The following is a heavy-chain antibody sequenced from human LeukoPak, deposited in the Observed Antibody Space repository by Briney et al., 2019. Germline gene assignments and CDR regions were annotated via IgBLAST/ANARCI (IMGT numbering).Heavy chain of an antibody. CDR1: GFTFSNYR. Sequence: PGGSLRLSCAASGFTFSNYRMNWVRQAPGKGLEWVSSISNSSSYIYYADSVKGRFTISRDNGKNSLYLQLDSLRVEDTAVYYCARAGHVITMIVVLDAFDIWGQGTMVTVSS. CDR2: ISNSSSYI. CDR3: ARAGHVITMIVVLDAFDI. J-gene: IGHJ3*02. D-gene: IGHD3-22*01. V-gene: IGHV3-21*01.